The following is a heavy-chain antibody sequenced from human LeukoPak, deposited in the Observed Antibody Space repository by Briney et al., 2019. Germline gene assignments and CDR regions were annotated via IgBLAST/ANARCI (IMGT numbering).Heavy chain of an antibody. D-gene: IGHD6-13*01. CDR3: ARDFRGQQLLS. Sequence: ASVKVSCKASGYTFAGYYMHWVRQAPGQGLEWMGWINPNSGGTNYAQKFQGRVTMTRDTSISTAYMELSSLRSEDTAVYYCARDFRGQQLLSWGQGTLVTVSS. CDR1: GYTFAGYY. V-gene: IGHV1-2*02. CDR2: INPNSGGT. J-gene: IGHJ5*02.